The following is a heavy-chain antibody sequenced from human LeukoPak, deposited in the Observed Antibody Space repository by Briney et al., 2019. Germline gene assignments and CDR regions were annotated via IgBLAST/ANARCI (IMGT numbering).Heavy chain of an antibody. D-gene: IGHD4-17*01. Sequence: GGSLRLSCAASGFTFSSYGMNWVRQAPGKGLEWVAIIWSDGSNEYYADSVKGRFTISRDNSKNTLYLQMNSLRAEDTAVYYCAGPFYGDQYRVDYWGQGTLVTVSS. CDR1: GFTFSSYG. CDR3: AGPFYGDQYRVDY. J-gene: IGHJ4*02. V-gene: IGHV3-30*02. CDR2: IWSDGSNE.